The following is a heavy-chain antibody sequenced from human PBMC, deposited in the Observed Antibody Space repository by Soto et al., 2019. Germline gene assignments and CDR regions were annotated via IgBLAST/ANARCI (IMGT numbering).Heavy chain of an antibody. D-gene: IGHD2-8*01. J-gene: IGHJ4*02. CDR2: ISAYKGNT. V-gene: IGHV1-18*01. Sequence: EASVKVSCKASGYTFTSYGISWVRQAPGQGPEWMGWISAYKGNTNYVQKLQGRVTMTTDTSTSTAYMELRSLRSDDTAVYYCARDGRNGGYFDYWGQGTLVTVSS. CDR3: ARDGRNGGYFDY. CDR1: GYTFTSYG.